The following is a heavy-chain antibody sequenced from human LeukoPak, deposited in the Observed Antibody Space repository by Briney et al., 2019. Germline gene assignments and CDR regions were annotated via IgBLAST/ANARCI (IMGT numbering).Heavy chain of an antibody. D-gene: IGHD1-26*01. Sequence: ASVKVSCNASGYTFSGYYMHWVRQAPGQGLESMGWINSLSGATNYASNFQGRVTFSRDNSISTAYMDLTSLRSDDTAIYYCARGRGGATTGFDHWGQGTLFIASS. CDR1: GYTFSGYY. V-gene: IGHV1-2*02. CDR3: ARGRGGATTGFDH. CDR2: INSLSGAT. J-gene: IGHJ4*02.